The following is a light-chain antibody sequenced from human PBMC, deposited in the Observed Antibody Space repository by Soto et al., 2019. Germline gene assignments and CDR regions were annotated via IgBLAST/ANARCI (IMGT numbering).Light chain of an antibody. J-gene: IGLJ3*02. CDR2: DNT. CDR1: SSNIGADYD. CDR3: SSYTSSSTLGV. Sequence: QSVLTQPPSVSGAPGQRVTISCTGSSSNIGADYDVHWYQQFPGTAPKLLIYDNTNRPSGVPDRFSGSKSGTSASLAISGLQAEDEADYYCSSYTSSSTLGVFGGGTKLTVL. V-gene: IGLV1-40*01.